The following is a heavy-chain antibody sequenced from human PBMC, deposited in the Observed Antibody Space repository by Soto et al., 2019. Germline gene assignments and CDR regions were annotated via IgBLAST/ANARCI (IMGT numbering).Heavy chain of an antibody. CDR1: GGSISSGDYY. Sequence: SETLSLTCTVSGGSISSGDYYWSWIRQPPGKGLEWIGYIYYSGSTYYNPSLKSRVTISVDTSKNQFSLKLSSVTAADTAVYYCARAQGPSTYYDFWSGSGGPYYGMDVWGQGTTVTVYS. V-gene: IGHV4-30-4*01. D-gene: IGHD3-3*01. CDR2: IYYSGST. J-gene: IGHJ6*02. CDR3: ARAQGPSTYYDFWSGSGGPYYGMDV.